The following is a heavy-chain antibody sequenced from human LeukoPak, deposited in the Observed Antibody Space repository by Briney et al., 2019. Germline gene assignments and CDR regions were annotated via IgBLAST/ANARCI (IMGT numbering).Heavy chain of an antibody. V-gene: IGHV3-7*01. CDR3: ARGASGIQNWFFVL. CDR1: GFTFSSYW. D-gene: IGHD3-9*01. CDR2: IKQDGSEK. Sequence: GGSLRLSCAASGFTFSSYWMSWVPQAPGKGLEWVANIKQDGSEKYYVDSVKGRFTISRDNAKKSLYLEMNSLRAEDTAVYYCARGASGIQNWFFVLWGQGTLFTVSS. J-gene: IGHJ1*01.